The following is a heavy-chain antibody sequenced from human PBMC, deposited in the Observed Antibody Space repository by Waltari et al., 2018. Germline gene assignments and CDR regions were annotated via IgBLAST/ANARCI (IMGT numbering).Heavy chain of an antibody. CDR2: NIPVFGPP. CDR1: GGTSKTNA. J-gene: IGHJ6*02. D-gene: IGHD3-16*01. Sequence: QVQLVQSGAEVKKPGSSVKVSCKAAGGTSKTNATRWVRQATVQGTEWMGGNIPVFGPPNYAQKFQGRVTITADESTSTSYMELSSLRSEDTAVYFCTRKDGDGNNWGYYGMDVWGQGTTVTVSS. V-gene: IGHV1-69*12. CDR3: TRKDGDGNNWGYYGMDV.